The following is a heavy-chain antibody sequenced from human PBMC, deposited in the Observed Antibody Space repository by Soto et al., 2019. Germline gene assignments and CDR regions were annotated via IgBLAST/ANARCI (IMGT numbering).Heavy chain of an antibody. CDR3: ARDTRYSGYDPWNNYFDY. D-gene: IGHD5-12*01. V-gene: IGHV3-11*01. J-gene: IGHJ4*02. CDR2: ISSSGSTI. CDR1: GFTFSDYY. Sequence: QVQLVESGGGLVKPGGSLRLSCAASGFTFSDYYMSWIRQAPGKGLEWVSYISSSGSTIYYADSVKGRFTISRDNAKNSLYLQMNSLRAEDTAVYHCARDTRYSGYDPWNNYFDYWGQGTLVTVSS.